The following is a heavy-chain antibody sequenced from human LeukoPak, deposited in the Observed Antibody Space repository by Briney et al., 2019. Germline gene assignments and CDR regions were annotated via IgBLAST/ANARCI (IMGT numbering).Heavy chain of an antibody. J-gene: IGHJ4*02. CDR3: ARGSARWELLGTG. CDR2: MNPNSGNT. D-gene: IGHD1-26*01. V-gene: IGHV1-8*03. CDR1: GYTFTSYD. Sequence: GSVKVSCKASGYTFTSYDINWVRRATGQGLEWMGWMNPNSGNTGYAQKFQGRVTITTDESTSTAYMELSSLRSEDTAVYYCARGSARWELLGTGWGQGTLVTVSS.